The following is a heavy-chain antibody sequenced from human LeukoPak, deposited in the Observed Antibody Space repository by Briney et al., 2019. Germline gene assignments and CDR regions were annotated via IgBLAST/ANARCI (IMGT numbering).Heavy chain of an antibody. CDR2: IKQDGSKK. V-gene: IGHV3-7*05. Sequence: QTGGSLRHSCAASGFSYRSDWMVWVRQAPGKGLEWVANIKQDGSKKYYVDSAKGRFTISRDHAKNSLYLQMNSLRAEDTAVYYCARDPDILTGVAYDFWGQGTMVTVSS. D-gene: IGHD3-9*01. CDR1: GFSYRSDW. J-gene: IGHJ3*01. CDR3: ARDPDILTGVAYDF.